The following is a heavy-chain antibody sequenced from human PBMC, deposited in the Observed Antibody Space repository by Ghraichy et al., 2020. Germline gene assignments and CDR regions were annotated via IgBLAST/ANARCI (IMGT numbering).Heavy chain of an antibody. CDR3: ARDISPDYGNYTPFDY. D-gene: IGHD4-11*01. J-gene: IGHJ4*02. CDR2: IWYDGSNK. Sequence: GGSLRLSCAASGFTFSSYGMHWVRQAPGKGLEWVAVIWYDGSNKYYADSVKGRFTISRDNSKNTLYLQMNSLRAEDTAVYYCARDISPDYGNYTPFDYWGQGTLVTVSS. V-gene: IGHV3-33*01. CDR1: GFTFSSYG.